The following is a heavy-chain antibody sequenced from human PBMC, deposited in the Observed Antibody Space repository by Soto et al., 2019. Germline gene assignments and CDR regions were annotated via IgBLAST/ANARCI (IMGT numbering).Heavy chain of an antibody. D-gene: IGHD3-10*01. V-gene: IGHV1-69*12. CDR3: ARELAYYGSGSYYPNWFDP. CDR2: IIPIFGTA. J-gene: IGHJ5*02. Sequence: QVQLVQSGAEVKKPGSSVKVSCKASGGTFSSYAISWVRQAPEQGLEWMGGIIPIFGTANYAQKFQGRVRITADEFRRPAYMEVSSRRSEDTAVYYCARELAYYGSGSYYPNWFDPWGQGTMVTVSS. CDR1: GGTFSSYA.